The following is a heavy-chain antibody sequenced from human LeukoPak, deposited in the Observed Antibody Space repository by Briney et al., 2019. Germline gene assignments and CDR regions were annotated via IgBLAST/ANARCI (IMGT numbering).Heavy chain of an antibody. V-gene: IGHV4-34*01. CDR3: ARGFMDDPPIGYYYYGMDV. CDR2: INHSGST. D-gene: IGHD2-2*03. CDR1: GGSFSGYY. J-gene: IGHJ6*02. Sequence: SETLSLTCAVYGGSFSGYYWSWIRQPPGKGLEWIGEINHSGSTNYNPSLKSRVTISVDTSKNQFSLKLSSVTAADTAVYYCARGFMDDPPIGYYYYGMDVWGQGTTVTVSS.